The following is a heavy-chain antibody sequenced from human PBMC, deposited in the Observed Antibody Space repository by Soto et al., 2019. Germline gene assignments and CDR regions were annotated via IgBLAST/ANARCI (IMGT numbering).Heavy chain of an antibody. CDR1: GGTFSSYA. D-gene: IGHD3-10*01. V-gene: IGHV1-69*06. CDR2: IIPIFGTA. CDR3: ARMGGGTMVRGVIMKGWFDP. J-gene: IGHJ5*02. Sequence: SVKVSCKASGGTFSSYAISWVRQAPGQGLEWMGGIIPIFGTANYAQKFQGRVTITADKSTSTAYMELSSLRSADTAVYYCARMGGGTMVRGVIMKGWFDPWGQGTLVTVSS.